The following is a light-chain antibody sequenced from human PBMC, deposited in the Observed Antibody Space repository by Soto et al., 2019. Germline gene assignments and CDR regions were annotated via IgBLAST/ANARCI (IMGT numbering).Light chain of an antibody. CDR3: QHGHNLPLI. V-gene: IGKV3-15*01. J-gene: IGKJ2*01. Sequence: EIVMTQSPATLSLSPGERAALSCRASQSINSELAWYQQKPGQPPRLLIYGASTRATGVPARFTGSESGSEFILTIIGLKSEDLAVYYGQHGHNLPLIFGQGTRLEI. CDR1: QSINSE. CDR2: GAS.